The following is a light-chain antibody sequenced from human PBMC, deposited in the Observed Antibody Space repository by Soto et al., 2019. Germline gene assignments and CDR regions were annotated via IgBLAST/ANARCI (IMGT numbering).Light chain of an antibody. CDR3: QAWDSSTAFYV. CDR1: KLGDKY. V-gene: IGLV3-1*01. J-gene: IGLJ1*01. Sequence: SYELTQPPSVSVSPGQTASITCSGDKLGDKYACWYQQKPGQSPVLVIYQDSKRPSGIPERFSGSNSGNTATLTISGTQAMYEADYYCQAWDSSTAFYVFGTGTKVTVL. CDR2: QDS.